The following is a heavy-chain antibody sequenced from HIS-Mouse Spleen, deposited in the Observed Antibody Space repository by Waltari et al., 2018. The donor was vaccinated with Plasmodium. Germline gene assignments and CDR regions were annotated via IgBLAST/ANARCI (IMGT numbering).Heavy chain of an antibody. CDR2: ISWNSGSI. CDR3: AKDQTPYQLLHFDY. Sequence: EVQLVESGGGLVQPGRSLRLSCAASGFTFDDYAMHWVRQVPGKGLEWVSGISWNSGSIGYADSVKGRFTISRDNAKNSLYLQMNSLRAEDTALYYCAKDQTPYQLLHFDYWGQGTLVTVSS. D-gene: IGHD2-2*01. CDR1: GFTFDDYA. J-gene: IGHJ4*02. V-gene: IGHV3-9*01.